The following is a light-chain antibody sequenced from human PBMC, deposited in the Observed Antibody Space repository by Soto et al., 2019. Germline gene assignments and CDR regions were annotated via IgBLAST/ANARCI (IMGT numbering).Light chain of an antibody. CDR3: AAWDDSLYGLV. Sequence: SVLTQPPSASGTPGQRVTISCSGSSSNIGSNTVNWYQQLPGTAPKLLIYSNNQRPSGVPDRFSGSKSGTSASLAISGLQSEDEADYYCAAWDDSLYGLVFGGGTKVTVL. CDR2: SNN. J-gene: IGLJ2*01. CDR1: SSNIGSNT. V-gene: IGLV1-44*01.